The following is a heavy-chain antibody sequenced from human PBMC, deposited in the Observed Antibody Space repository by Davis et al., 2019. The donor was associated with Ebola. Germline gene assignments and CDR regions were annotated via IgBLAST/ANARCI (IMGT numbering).Heavy chain of an antibody. J-gene: IGHJ4*02. D-gene: IGHD3-16*02. Sequence: GESLKISCAASGFTFSSYAMSWVRQAPGKGLEWVSRISAIGGDTYYADSVTGRFTISRDNSMNTLNLQMTSLKTEDTSVYYCTLSSQLVDYWGQGTLVTVSS. CDR1: GFTFSSYA. CDR3: TLSSQLVDY. CDR2: ISAIGGDT. V-gene: IGHV3-23*01.